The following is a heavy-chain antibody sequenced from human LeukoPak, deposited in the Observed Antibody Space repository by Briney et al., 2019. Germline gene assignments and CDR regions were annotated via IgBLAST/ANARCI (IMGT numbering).Heavy chain of an antibody. D-gene: IGHD3-16*02. J-gene: IGHJ6*02. V-gene: IGHV3-30-3*01. CDR2: ISYDGSDK. CDR3: ARDDLSFRGVIVNFQRYYYYGMDV. Sequence: TGGSLRLSCAASGFTFSSYAMHWVRQAPGKGLEWVAVISYDGSDKYYADSVKGRFTISRDNSKNTLYLQMNSLRAEDTAVYYCARDDLSFRGVIVNFQRYYYYGMDVWGQGTTVTVSS. CDR1: GFTFSSYA.